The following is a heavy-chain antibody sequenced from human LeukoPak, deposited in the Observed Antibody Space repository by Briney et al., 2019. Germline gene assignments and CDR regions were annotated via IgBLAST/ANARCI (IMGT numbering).Heavy chain of an antibody. J-gene: IGHJ4*02. V-gene: IGHV7-4-1*02. D-gene: IGHD3-22*01. CDR3: ASPPDSSGYYYAY. CDR1: GYTFTSYA. CDR2: ISTNTGNP. Sequence: ASVKVSCKASGYTFTSYAMNWVRQAPGQGLEWMGWISTNTGNPTYAQGFTGRFVFSLDTSVSTAYLQISSLKAEDTAVYYCASPPDSSGYYYAYWGQGTLVTVSS.